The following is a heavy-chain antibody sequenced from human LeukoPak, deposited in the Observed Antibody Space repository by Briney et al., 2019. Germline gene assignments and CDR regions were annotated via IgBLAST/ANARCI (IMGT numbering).Heavy chain of an antibody. CDR3: SRRHRIAADLYF. Sequence: GASLKIPCQGSGSRLHPLCNDRVPPMPGKGLEWMGIIYPGDSDTRYSPSFQGQVTISADKSINTAYLQSSGPKTSVSAIVCGSRRHRIAADLYFWGQGTLVTVSS. CDR2: IYPGDSDT. V-gene: IGHV5-51*01. J-gene: IGHJ4*02. D-gene: IGHD6-25*01. CDR1: GSRLHPLC.